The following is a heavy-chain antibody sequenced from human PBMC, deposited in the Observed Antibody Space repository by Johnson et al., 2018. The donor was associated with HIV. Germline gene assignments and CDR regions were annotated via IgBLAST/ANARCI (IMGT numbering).Heavy chain of an antibody. CDR1: GFTFSSYA. D-gene: IGHD2-15*01. J-gene: IGHJ3*02. Sequence: QVQLVESGGGVVQPGRSLRLSCAASGFTFSSYAMHWVRQAPGKGLEWVAVISYDGNNKYYADSVKGRFTISRDNSKNTLYLQMNSLRADDTAVYYCAREGIWYCSGGSCYGAFDIWGQGTMVTVSS. V-gene: IGHV3-30-3*01. CDR3: AREGIWYCSGGSCYGAFDI. CDR2: ISYDGNNK.